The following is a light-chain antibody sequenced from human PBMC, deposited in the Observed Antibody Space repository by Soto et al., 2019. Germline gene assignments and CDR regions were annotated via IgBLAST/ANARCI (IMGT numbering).Light chain of an antibody. CDR2: GTS. V-gene: IGKV1-27*01. J-gene: IGKJ1*01. CDR1: QDISNQ. CDR3: QRYNSATQT. Sequence: DIQMTQSPSSLSASVGDRVTITCRASQDISNQLAWYQQEPGKVPKLLIYGTSTLQSGVPSRFSGSGSGTDFTLTISSLQPEDVATYYCQRYNSATQTFSQGTQVEIK.